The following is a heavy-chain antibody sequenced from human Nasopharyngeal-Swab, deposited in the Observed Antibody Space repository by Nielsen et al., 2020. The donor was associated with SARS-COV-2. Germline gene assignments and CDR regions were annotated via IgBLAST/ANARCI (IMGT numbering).Heavy chain of an antibody. CDR3: ARGGGFYDGFDI. Sequence: GSLRLSCAVSGYSISSGYYWGWIRQPPGKGLEWIGSIYHSGSTNYNPSLKSRVTISVDTSKNQFSLKLSSVTAADTAVYYCARGGGFYDGFDIWGQGTMVSVSS. V-gene: IGHV4-38-2*01. J-gene: IGHJ3*02. CDR2: IYHSGST. D-gene: IGHD1-26*01. CDR1: GYSISSGYY.